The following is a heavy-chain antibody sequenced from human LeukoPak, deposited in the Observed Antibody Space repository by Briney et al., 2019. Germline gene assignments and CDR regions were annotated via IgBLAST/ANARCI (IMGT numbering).Heavy chain of an antibody. Sequence: ASVKVSCKASGYTFTSYYMHWVRQAPGQGLEWMGWISAYNGNTNYAQKLQGRVTMTTDTSTSTAYMELRSLRSDDTAVYYCARSGYCSGGSCYSGAFDIWGQGTMVTVSS. D-gene: IGHD2-15*01. CDR2: ISAYNGNT. J-gene: IGHJ3*02. CDR3: ARSGYCSGGSCYSGAFDI. CDR1: GYTFTSYY. V-gene: IGHV1-18*04.